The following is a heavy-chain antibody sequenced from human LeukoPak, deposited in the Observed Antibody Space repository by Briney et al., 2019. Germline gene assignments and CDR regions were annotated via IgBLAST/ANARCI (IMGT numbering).Heavy chain of an antibody. D-gene: IGHD1-26*01. CDR1: GFTFSTYW. Sequence: GGSLRLSCVGSGFTFSTYWMNWVRQAPGKGLEWVSSITSSSRYIYYADSVKGRFTISRDNAKSSLYLQMNSLRAEDTAVYYCARDPYSGSYGDYYYYYMDVWGKGTTVTISS. CDR3: ARDPYSGSYGDYYYYYMDV. V-gene: IGHV3-21*01. CDR2: ITSSSRYI. J-gene: IGHJ6*03.